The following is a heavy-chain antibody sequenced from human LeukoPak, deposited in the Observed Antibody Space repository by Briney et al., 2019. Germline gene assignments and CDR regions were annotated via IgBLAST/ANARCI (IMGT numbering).Heavy chain of an antibody. J-gene: IGHJ4*02. D-gene: IGHD5-18*01. V-gene: IGHV1-69*04. CDR3: AVQRNSYGYAYYLDH. Sequence: SVKVSCKASGGTFSSYAISWVRQAPGQGLEWMGRIIPILGIANYAQKFQGRVTITADKSTSTAYMELSSLRSEDTAVSYCAVQRNSYGYAYYLDHWGQGTLVTVSS. CDR1: GGTFSSYA. CDR2: IIPILGIA.